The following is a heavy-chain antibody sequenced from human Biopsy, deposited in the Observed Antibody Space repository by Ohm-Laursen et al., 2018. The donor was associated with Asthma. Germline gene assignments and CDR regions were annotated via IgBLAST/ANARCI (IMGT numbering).Heavy chain of an antibody. CDR1: GFSFDDCA. D-gene: IGHD2-15*01. V-gene: IGHV3-9*01. CDR2: ISWNSGNI. Sequence: SLRLSCAASGFSFDDCAMHWVRQAPGKGLEWVSSISWNSGNIDYAVSVKGRFTISRDNAKNSLYLQMNSLRAEDTAVYYCARDVDLRSVYWGQGTLVIVSS. J-gene: IGHJ4*02. CDR3: ARDVDLRSVY.